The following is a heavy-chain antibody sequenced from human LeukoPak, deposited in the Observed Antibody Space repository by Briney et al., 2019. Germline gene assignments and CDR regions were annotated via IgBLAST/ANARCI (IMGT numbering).Heavy chain of an antibody. CDR3: ARALPLRFLEWPAPYFDY. D-gene: IGHD3-3*01. CDR1: GYTFTGYY. J-gene: IGHJ4*02. CDR2: INPNSGGT. V-gene: IGHV1-2*04. Sequence: EASVTVSFTASGYTFTGYYMHLVRQAPGQGLEWMGWINPNSGGTNYAQKFQGWVTMTRDTSISTAYMELSRLRSDDTAVYYCARALPLRFLEWPAPYFDYWGQGTLVTVSS.